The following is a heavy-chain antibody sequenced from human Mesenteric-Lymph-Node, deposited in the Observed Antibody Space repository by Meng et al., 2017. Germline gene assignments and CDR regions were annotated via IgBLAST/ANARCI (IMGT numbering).Heavy chain of an antibody. V-gene: IGHV3-30*04. CDR3: TTLGTWNYELITDY. CDR1: GFTFSNYA. D-gene: IGHD1-7*01. Sequence: GESLKISCAASGFTFSNYAMLWVRQAPGKGLEWVTLMSFDGKNKYYRDSVKGRFTISRDDSRSTLYLQMNSLEAEDAAVYYCTTLGTWNYELITDYWGPGTLVTVSS. J-gene: IGHJ4*02. CDR2: MSFDGKNK.